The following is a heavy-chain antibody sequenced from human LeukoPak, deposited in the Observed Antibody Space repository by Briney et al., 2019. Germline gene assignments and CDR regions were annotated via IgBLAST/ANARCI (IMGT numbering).Heavy chain of an antibody. CDR3: ARGRGSYFDY. D-gene: IGHD1-26*01. V-gene: IGHV3-13*01. Sequence: PGGSLRLSCAASGFTFSSYDMPWVRQATGKGLEWVSAIGTAGDTFYPGSVKGRFTISRENGKNSLYLQMNTLRAGDTAVYYCARGRGSYFDYWGQGTLVTVSS. CDR1: GFTFSSYD. J-gene: IGHJ4*02. CDR2: IGTAGDT.